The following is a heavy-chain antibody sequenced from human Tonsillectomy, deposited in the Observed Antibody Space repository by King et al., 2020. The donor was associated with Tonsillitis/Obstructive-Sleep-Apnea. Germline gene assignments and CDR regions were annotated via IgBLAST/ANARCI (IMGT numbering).Heavy chain of an antibody. V-gene: IGHV3-23*04. CDR1: GFTFSSYA. Sequence: VQLVQSGGGLVQPGGSLRLSCAASGFTFSSYAMSWVRQAPGKGLEWVSAISGSGGSTYYADPVKGRFTISRDNSKNTLYLQMDSLRAEDTAVYYCSKGPPSYYDFWRGYYSVDYYYYYMDVWGKGTTVTVSS. CDR2: ISGSGGST. J-gene: IGHJ6*03. CDR3: SKGPPSYYDFWRGYYSVDYYYYYMDV. D-gene: IGHD3-3*01.